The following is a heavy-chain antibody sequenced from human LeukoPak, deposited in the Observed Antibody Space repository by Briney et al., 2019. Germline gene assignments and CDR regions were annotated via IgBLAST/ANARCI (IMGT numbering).Heavy chain of an antibody. D-gene: IGHD6-13*01. Sequence: GGSLRLSCAASGFTFSPYAMSWVRQAPGKGLHWVSSISVSGGTTYYADSVKGRFTISRDNSKNTLYLQMNSLRAEDTAVYYCAREIQQQLVPRGAFDIWGQGTMVTVSS. V-gene: IGHV3-23*01. J-gene: IGHJ3*02. CDR1: GFTFSPYA. CDR2: ISVSGGTT. CDR3: AREIQQQLVPRGAFDI.